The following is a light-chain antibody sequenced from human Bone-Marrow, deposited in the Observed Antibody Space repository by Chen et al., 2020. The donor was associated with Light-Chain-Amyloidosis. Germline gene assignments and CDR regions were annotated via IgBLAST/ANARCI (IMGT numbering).Light chain of an antibody. V-gene: IGLV3-21*02. Sequence: SYVLTQPSSVSVAPGQTATIACGGNNIGSTSVHWYQQTPGQAPLLVVYEDSDRPSGIPERLSGSNAGNTATLTSSRVEAGDEADYYWQVWDRSSDRPVFGGGTKLTVL. J-gene: IGLJ3*02. CDR3: QVWDRSSDRPV. CDR1: NIGSTS. CDR2: EDS.